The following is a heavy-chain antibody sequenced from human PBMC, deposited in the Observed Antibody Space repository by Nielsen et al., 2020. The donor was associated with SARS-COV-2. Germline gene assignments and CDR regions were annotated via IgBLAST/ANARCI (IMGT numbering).Heavy chain of an antibody. CDR1: GFTFSSYW. CDR3: ARVRWELSYYYYGMDV. CDR2: IKQDGSEK. Sequence: GESLKISCAASGFTFSSYWMSWVRQAPGKGLEWVANIKQDGSEKYYVDSVKGRFTISRDNAKNSLYLQMNSLRAEDTAVYYCARVRWELSYYYYGMDVWGQGTTVTVSS. J-gene: IGHJ6*02. V-gene: IGHV3-7*04. D-gene: IGHD1-26*01.